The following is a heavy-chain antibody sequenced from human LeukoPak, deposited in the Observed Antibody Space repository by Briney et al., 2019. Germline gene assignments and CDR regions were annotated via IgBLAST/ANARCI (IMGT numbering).Heavy chain of an antibody. Sequence: GESLKISCKGSGYRFTNYWIGWVRQMPGKGLEWMGVIYPGDSDTIYSPSFQGQVTISADKSISTAYLQWSSLKASDTAMYYCARGVMVRGVIITTYFDYWGQGTLVTVSS. CDR3: ARGVMVRGVIITTYFDY. CDR1: GYRFTNYW. J-gene: IGHJ4*02. V-gene: IGHV5-51*01. D-gene: IGHD3-10*01. CDR2: IYPGDSDT.